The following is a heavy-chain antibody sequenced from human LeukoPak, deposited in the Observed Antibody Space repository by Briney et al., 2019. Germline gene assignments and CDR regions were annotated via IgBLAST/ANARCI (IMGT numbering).Heavy chain of an antibody. J-gene: IGHJ4*02. CDR1: GGSFSGYY. CDR2: INHSGST. Sequence: SETLSLTCAVYGGSFSGYYWSWIRQPPGKGLEWIGEINHSGSTNYNPSLKSRVTISVDTSKNQFSLKLSSVTAADTAVYYCARGVYDILTGTPLHGAYFDYWGQGTLVTVSS. CDR3: ARGVYDILTGTPLHGAYFDY. V-gene: IGHV4-34*01. D-gene: IGHD3-9*01.